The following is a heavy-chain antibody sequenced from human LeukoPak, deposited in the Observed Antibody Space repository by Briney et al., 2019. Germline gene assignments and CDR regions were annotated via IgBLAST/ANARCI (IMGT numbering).Heavy chain of an antibody. CDR2: GHYSGST. Sequence: SETLSLTCIVSGTSITSYYWNWIRQAPGQGPEWIGYGHYSGSTKYNPPLKSRVTVSVDTSKNQFSLRLSSVTAADTAVYFCAKWASDNRAFDLWGQGTLVTVSS. V-gene: IGHV4-59*08. CDR1: GTSITSYY. CDR3: AKWASDNRAFDL. J-gene: IGHJ4*02. D-gene: IGHD2-8*01.